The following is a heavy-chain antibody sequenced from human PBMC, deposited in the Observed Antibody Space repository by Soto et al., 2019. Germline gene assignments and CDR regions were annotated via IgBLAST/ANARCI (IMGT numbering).Heavy chain of an antibody. V-gene: IGHV1-18*04. CDR3: TREVDLGVVIANRX. J-gene: IGHJ4*02. CDR2: IRAYNGNT. D-gene: IGHD3-16*01. Sequence: ASLKVSCNASGYTFPNYGITWVRQAPGQGLEWMGFIRAYNGNTDYEKKFQGRVTMTADTSTSTAFMELRSLMSDDTAVYYCTREVDLGVVIANRXWGQGTLFTVSX. CDR1: GYTFPNYG.